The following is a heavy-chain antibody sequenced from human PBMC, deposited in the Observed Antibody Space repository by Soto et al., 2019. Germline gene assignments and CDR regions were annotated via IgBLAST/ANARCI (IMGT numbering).Heavy chain of an antibody. V-gene: IGHV3-23*01. CDR1: GFTFSSYA. CDR2: ISGSGGST. J-gene: IGHJ4*02. CDR3: AKDPSRSYGFGL. D-gene: IGHD3-10*01. Sequence: LRLSCAASGFTFSSYAMSWVRQAPGKGLEWVSAISGSGGSTYYADSVKGRFTISRDNSKNTLYLQMNSLRAEDTAVYYCAKDPSRSYGFGLWGQGTLVTVSS.